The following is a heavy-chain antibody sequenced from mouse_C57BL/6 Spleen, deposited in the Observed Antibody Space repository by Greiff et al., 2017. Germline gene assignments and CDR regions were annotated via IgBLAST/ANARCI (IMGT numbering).Heavy chain of an antibody. CDR2: IYPGDGDT. CDR3: GGGGSYCGNYRYYFDY. J-gene: IGHJ2*01. V-gene: IGHV1-80*01. Sequence: VQLQQSGAELVKPGASVKISCKASGYAFSSSWMNWVKQRPGQGLEWIGQIYPGDGDTNYNGKFKGKATLTADKSSSTAYMQLSSLTSEDSAVYFCGGGGSYCGNYRYYFDYWGQGTTLTVSS. D-gene: IGHD2-10*01. CDR1: GYAFSSSW.